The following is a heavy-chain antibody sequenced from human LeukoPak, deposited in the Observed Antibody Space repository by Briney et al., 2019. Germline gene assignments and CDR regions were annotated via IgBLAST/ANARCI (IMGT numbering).Heavy chain of an antibody. CDR3: ARERSGWWKGMDY. J-gene: IGHJ4*02. V-gene: IGHV3-30*04. CDR2: ISYDGSNK. CDR1: GFTFSSYA. D-gene: IGHD6-19*01. Sequence: GRSLRLSCAASGFTFSSYAMHWVRQAPGKGLEWVSVISYDGSNKYYADSVKGRFTISRDNSKNTLYLQMNSLRAEDTAVYYCARERSGWWKGMDYWGQGTLVIVS.